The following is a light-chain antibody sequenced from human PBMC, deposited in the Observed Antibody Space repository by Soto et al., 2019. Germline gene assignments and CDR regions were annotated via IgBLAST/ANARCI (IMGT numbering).Light chain of an antibody. Sequence: QSVLTQPSSVSGSPGQSITISCTGTSSDVGGYNYVSWYQQHPGKAPKLMIYDVSSRPSGVSNRFSGSMSGNTASLTISGLQAEDEADYYCSSYTSSSGYVFGTGTKVTVL. J-gene: IGLJ1*01. CDR3: SSYTSSSGYV. CDR1: SSDVGGYNY. CDR2: DVS. V-gene: IGLV2-14*01.